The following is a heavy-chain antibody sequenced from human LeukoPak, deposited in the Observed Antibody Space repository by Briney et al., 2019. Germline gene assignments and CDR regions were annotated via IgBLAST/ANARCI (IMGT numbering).Heavy chain of an antibody. J-gene: IGHJ4*02. CDR3: ARAPGMVRGVILWSDY. D-gene: IGHD3-10*01. CDR1: GYTFTSYY. CDR2: IIPIFGTA. V-gene: IGHV1-69*13. Sequence: ASVKVSCKASGYTFTSYYMHWVRQAPGQGLEWMGGIIPIFGTANYAQKFQGRVTITADESTSTAYMELSSLRSEDTAVYYCARAPGMVRGVILWSDYWGQGTLVTASS.